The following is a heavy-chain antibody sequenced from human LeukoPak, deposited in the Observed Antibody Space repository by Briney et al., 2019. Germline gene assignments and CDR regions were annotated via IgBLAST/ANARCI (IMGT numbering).Heavy chain of an antibody. D-gene: IGHD2-21*01. J-gene: IGHJ6*03. CDR2: IYYSGST. V-gene: IGHV4-39*01. CDR3: ARLVAARYYYYYYMDV. Sequence: PSETLSLTCTVSGGSISSSSYYWGWIRQPPGKGLEWIGSIYYSGSTYYNPSLKSRVTISVDTSKNQFSLKLSSVTAADTAVYYCARLVAARYYYYYYMDVWGKGTTVTVSS. CDR1: GGSISSSSYY.